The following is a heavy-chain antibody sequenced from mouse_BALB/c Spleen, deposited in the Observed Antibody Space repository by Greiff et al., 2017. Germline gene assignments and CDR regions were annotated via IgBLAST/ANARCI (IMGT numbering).Heavy chain of an antibody. Sequence: VQLQQSGAELARPGASVKLSCKASGYTFTSYWMQWVKQRPGQGLEWIGAIYPGDGDTRYTQKFKGKATLTADKSSSTAYMQLSSLASEDSAVYYCARKGGFITTATGAMDYWGQGTSVTGSS. V-gene: IGHV1-87*01. CDR1: GYTFTSYW. CDR2: IYPGDGDT. CDR3: ARKGGFITTATGAMDY. D-gene: IGHD1-2*01. J-gene: IGHJ4*01.